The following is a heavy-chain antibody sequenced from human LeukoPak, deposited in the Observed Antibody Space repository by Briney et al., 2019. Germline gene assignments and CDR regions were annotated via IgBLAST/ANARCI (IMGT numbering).Heavy chain of an antibody. CDR1: GDSISTPHW. V-gene: IGHV4-4*02. J-gene: IGHJ3*02. CDR2: IFRSGRV. Sequence: SETLSLTCDVSGDSISTPHWWSWVRQPPGKGLEWIGEIFRSGRVNYIPSLQSRVTISLDKSKNQISLEVNSVTAADTAVYYCARLNADYGYYGPHDAFDIWGQGTLVAVSS. CDR3: ARLNADYGYYGPHDAFDI. D-gene: IGHD4-17*01.